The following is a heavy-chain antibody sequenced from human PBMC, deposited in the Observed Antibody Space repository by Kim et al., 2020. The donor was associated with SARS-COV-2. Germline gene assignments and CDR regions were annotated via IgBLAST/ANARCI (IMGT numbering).Heavy chain of an antibody. Sequence: GGSLRLSCVGSGFTFDIYAMSWVRQAPGKGLEWVSVISGGGVNKFYADSVRGRFTISRDNSKNTLYLQMNSLRDEDTALYYCAKMVVMGDSNYYYYYGMDVWGEGTTVTVS. CDR3: AKMVVMGDSNYYYYYGMDV. CDR1: GFTFDIYA. CDR2: ISGGGVNK. V-gene: IGHV3-23*01. D-gene: IGHD3-22*01. J-gene: IGHJ6*02.